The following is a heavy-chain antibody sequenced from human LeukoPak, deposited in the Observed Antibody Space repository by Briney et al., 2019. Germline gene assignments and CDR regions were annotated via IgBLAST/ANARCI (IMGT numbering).Heavy chain of an antibody. Sequence: GRSLRLSCAASGFTVDDYAMRWVRQAPGEGLEWVSGINWNSDNLGYAASVMGRFTSTRDNAKNSLYLQMNSLRAEDTVLYYCAKDAGFGELLKGMDVWGQGTTVTVSS. D-gene: IGHD3-10*01. CDR1: GFTVDDYA. CDR3: AKDAGFGELLKGMDV. J-gene: IGHJ6*02. CDR2: INWNSDNL. V-gene: IGHV3-9*01.